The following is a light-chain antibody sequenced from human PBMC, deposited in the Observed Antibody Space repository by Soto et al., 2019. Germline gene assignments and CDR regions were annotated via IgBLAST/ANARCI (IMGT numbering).Light chain of an antibody. CDR3: QQYGSSPWT. V-gene: IGKV3-20*01. CDR1: QSVSSSY. Sequence: EIVLTQSPGTLSLSPGERATLSCRASQSVSSSYLAWYQQKPGQAPRLLIYGASSRVTGIPDRFSGSGSGTDFTLTISRLEPEDFEVYYCQQYGSSPWTFGQGTKVEIK. J-gene: IGKJ1*01. CDR2: GAS.